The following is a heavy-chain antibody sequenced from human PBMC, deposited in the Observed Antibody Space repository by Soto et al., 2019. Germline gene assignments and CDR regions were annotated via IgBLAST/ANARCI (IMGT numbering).Heavy chain of an antibody. J-gene: IGHJ6*02. V-gene: IGHV3-53*01. D-gene: IGHD2-2*01. Sequence: GGSLRLSCASSGFSVSGNYMSWVRQAPGKGLERVSGIYSDGSTYYADSVKGRFTISRDNSKNMMYLQMNSLRAEDTAVYYCAMDCSSTSCYPPHSGIDVLGQRNTIAFSS. CDR2: IYSDGST. CDR3: AMDCSSTSCYPPHSGIDV. CDR1: GFSVSGNY.